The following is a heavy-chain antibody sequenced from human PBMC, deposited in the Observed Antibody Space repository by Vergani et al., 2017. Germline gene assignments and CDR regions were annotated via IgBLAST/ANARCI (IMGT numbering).Heavy chain of an antibody. V-gene: IGHV1-24*01. CDR2: FDPEDGET. D-gene: IGHD4-17*01. CDR1: GYTLTELS. CDR3: AHTGDDYGDYSGNFDY. J-gene: IGHJ4*02. Sequence: QVQLVQSGAEVKKPGASVKVSCKVSGYTLTELSMHWVRQAPGKGLEWMGGFDPEDGETIYAQKFQGRVTITKDTSKNQVVLTMTNMDPVDTATYYCAHTGDDYGDYSGNFDYWGQGTLVTVSS.